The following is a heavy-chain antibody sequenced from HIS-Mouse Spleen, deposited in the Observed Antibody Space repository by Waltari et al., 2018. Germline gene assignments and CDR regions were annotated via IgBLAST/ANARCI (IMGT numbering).Heavy chain of an antibody. J-gene: IGHJ2*01. CDR3: AREITIFGVVKSGNWYFDL. Sequence: QVQLVQSGAEVKKPGASVKVSCKASGYTFTSYGISWVRQAPGQGLEWMGWISAYNGNTNYAQKLQGRVTMTPDTSTSTAYMELRSLRSDDTAVYYCAREITIFGVVKSGNWYFDLWGRGTLVTVSS. CDR1: GYTFTSYG. D-gene: IGHD3-3*01. CDR2: ISAYNGNT. V-gene: IGHV1-18*01.